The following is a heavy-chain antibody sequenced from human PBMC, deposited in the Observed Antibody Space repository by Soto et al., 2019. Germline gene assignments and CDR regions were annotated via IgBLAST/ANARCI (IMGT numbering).Heavy chain of an antibody. CDR3: SATTPAGGDYFDY. CDR1: GGSISSGGYY. Sequence: PSETLSLTCTVSGGSISSGGYYWSWIRQHPGKGLEWIGYIYYSGSTYYNPSLKSRVTISVDTSKNQFSLKLSSVTAADTAVYYCSATTPAGGDYFDYWGQGTLVTVSS. V-gene: IGHV4-31*03. D-gene: IGHD1-7*01. CDR2: IYYSGST. J-gene: IGHJ4*02.